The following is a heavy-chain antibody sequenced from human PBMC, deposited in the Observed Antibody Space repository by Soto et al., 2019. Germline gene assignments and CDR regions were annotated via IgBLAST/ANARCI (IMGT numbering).Heavy chain of an antibody. V-gene: IGHV3-21*01. CDR2: ISGTGIDI. J-gene: IGHJ4*03. D-gene: IGHD4-4*01. CDR1: GFAFYYYN. CDR3: AREGVTNYTENYFVL. Sequence: GGSLRLSCAASGFAFYYYNINWVRQAPGRGLEWVSSISGTGIDIHFTDSVKGGFTIYRDNAKTSLYLQMGSLRPEDTAIYYCAREGVTNYTENYFVLWGHGALGTVSS.